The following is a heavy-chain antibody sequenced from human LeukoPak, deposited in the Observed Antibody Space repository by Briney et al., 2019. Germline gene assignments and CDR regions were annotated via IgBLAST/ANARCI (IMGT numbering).Heavy chain of an antibody. J-gene: IGHJ4*02. CDR1: GYTFINYY. V-gene: IGHV1-46*01. D-gene: IGHD1-26*01. CDR3: ARGERSGSFDY. CDR2: INPGGGST. Sequence: ASVKVSCKASGYTFINYYMHWVRQAPGQGLEWMGIINPGGGSTSYAQKFQGRVTMTSDTSTSTVYMDLNSLRSEDTAVYYCARGERSGSFDYWGQGTLVTVSS.